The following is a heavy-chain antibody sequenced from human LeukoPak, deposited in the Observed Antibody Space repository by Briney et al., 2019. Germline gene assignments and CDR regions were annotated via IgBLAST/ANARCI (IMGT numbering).Heavy chain of an antibody. CDR2: IYYSGST. D-gene: IGHD3-16*02. V-gene: IGHV4-59*01. Sequence: SETLSLTCTVSGGSISSYYWSWIRQPPGKGLEWIGYIYYSGSTNYNPSLKSRVTISVDTSKNQFSLKLSSVTAADTAVYYCARNGCDYVWGSYQSDYYYHYMDVWGKGTTVTVSS. J-gene: IGHJ6*03. CDR1: GGSISSYY. CDR3: ARNGCDYVWGSYQSDYYYHYMDV.